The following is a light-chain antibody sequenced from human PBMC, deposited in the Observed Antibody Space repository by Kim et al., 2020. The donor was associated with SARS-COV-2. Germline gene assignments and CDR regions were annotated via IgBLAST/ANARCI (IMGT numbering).Light chain of an antibody. J-gene: IGKJ2*01. Sequence: AIQLTQSPSSLSASVGDRVTITCRASQGISSALAWYQQKPGQAPNLLIYDASSLESGVPSRFSGSGSGPDFTLTISSLQPEDFATYSCQQYNSYPYAFGQGTKLEI. CDR3: QQYNSYPYA. CDR2: DAS. CDR1: QGISSA. V-gene: IGKV1-13*02.